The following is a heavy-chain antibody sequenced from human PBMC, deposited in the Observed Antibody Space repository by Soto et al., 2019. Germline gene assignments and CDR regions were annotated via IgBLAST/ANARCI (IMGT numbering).Heavy chain of an antibody. CDR2: IIPIFVTA. Sequence: QVQLVQSGAEVKKPGSSVKVSCKASGGTFSSYAISWVRQSPGQGLECMGGIIPIFVTADYAQKFQGRVTITADESTSTAYMELSSLRSEDTAVYYCASHCGGDCYSRSPPYYYYGMDVWGQGTTVTVSS. CDR3: ASHCGGDCYSRSPPYYYYGMDV. CDR1: GGTFSSYA. D-gene: IGHD2-21*02. J-gene: IGHJ6*02. V-gene: IGHV1-69*12.